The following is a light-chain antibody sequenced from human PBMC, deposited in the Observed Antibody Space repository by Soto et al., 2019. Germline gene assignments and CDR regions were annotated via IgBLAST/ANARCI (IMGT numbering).Light chain of an antibody. Sequence: QSALTQPASVSGSPGQSITISCTGTTSYVGGYNFVSWYQHHPGKAPKLMIYNAFDRPSGVSNRFSGSKSGNTASLTISGLQAEDEAHYYCSSYTRGRVVFGGGTKLTVL. CDR2: NAF. CDR1: TSYVGGYNF. V-gene: IGLV2-14*03. J-gene: IGLJ2*01. CDR3: SSYTRGRVV.